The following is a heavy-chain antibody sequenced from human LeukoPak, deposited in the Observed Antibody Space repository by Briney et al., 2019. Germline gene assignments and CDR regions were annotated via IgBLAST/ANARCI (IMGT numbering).Heavy chain of an antibody. CDR3: AKEKTDFAVTTKQAFDP. CDR1: GFTFSSYA. J-gene: IGHJ5*02. Sequence: GGSLRLSCAASGFTFSSYAMSWVRQAPGKGLEWVSAISGSSGSTCYTDSVKGRFTISRDNSKNTLFLQMNSLRPEDTAVYYCAKEKTDFAVTTKQAFDPWGQGTLVTVSS. D-gene: IGHD3-3*01. V-gene: IGHV3-23*01. CDR2: ISGSSGST.